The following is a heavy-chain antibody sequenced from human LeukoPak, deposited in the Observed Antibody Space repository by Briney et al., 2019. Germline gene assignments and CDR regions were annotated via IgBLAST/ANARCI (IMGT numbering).Heavy chain of an antibody. CDR2: ISYDGSNK. Sequence: TGGSLRLSCAASGFTFSSYGMHWVRQAPGKGLEWVAVISYDGSNKYYADSVKGRFTISRDNSKNTLYLQMNSLRAEDTAVYYCAKDLSHRSGYSYYFDYWGQGTLVTVSS. D-gene: IGHD3-22*01. CDR1: GFTFSSYG. V-gene: IGHV3-30*18. CDR3: AKDLSHRSGYSYYFDY. J-gene: IGHJ4*02.